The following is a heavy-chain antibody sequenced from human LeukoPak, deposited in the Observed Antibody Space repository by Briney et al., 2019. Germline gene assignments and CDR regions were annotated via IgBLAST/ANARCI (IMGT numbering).Heavy chain of an antibody. CDR1: GFTFSDYD. V-gene: IGHV3-21*04. CDR2: ISGLSSHI. D-gene: IGHD1-14*01. J-gene: IGHJ4*02. Sequence: GGSLRLSCSASGFTFSDYDMTWVRQAPGKGLEWVSSISGLSSHIYYGDSVKGRFSISRDNSKNTLYLEMNSLSPDDTAVYYCARGVEPLAANTLAYWGQGTLVTVSS. CDR3: ARGVEPLAANTLAY.